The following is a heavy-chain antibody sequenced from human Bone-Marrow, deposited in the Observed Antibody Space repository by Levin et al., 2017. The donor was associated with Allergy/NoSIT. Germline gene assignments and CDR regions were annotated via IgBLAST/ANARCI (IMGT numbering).Heavy chain of an antibody. CDR3: AKGGYYDSSGYSPADFDY. V-gene: IGHV3-30*18. Sequence: GESLKISCAASGFTFSSYGMHWVRQAPGKGLEWVAVISYDGSNKYYADSVKGRFTISRDNSKNTLYLQMNSLRAEDTAVYYCAKGGYYDSSGYSPADFDYWGQGTLVTVSS. D-gene: IGHD3-22*01. J-gene: IGHJ4*02. CDR2: ISYDGSNK. CDR1: GFTFSSYG.